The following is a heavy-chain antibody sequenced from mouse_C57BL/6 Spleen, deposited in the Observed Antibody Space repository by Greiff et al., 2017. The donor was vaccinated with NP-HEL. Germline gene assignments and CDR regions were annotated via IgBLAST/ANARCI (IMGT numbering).Heavy chain of an antibody. V-gene: IGHV1-80*01. J-gene: IGHJ2*01. CDR1: GYAFSSYW. CDR3: ARPGKGYYFDY. Sequence: QVQLQQSGAELVKPGASVKISCKASGYAFSSYWMNWVKQRPGKGLEWIGQIYPGDGDTNYNGKFKGKATLTADKSSSTAYMQLSSLTSEDSAVYFCARPGKGYYFDYWGQGTTLTVSS. CDR2: IYPGDGDT.